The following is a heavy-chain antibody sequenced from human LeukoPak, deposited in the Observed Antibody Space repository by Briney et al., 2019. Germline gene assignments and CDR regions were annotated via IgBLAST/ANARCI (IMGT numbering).Heavy chain of an antibody. D-gene: IGHD6-13*01. V-gene: IGHV3-23*01. Sequence: GGSLRLSCAASGFTFSSYAMSWVRQAPGKGLEWVSAISGSGGSTYYADSVKGRFTISRDNSKNTLYLQMNSLRAEDTAVYYCAKGGSSWYYYYMDVWGKGTAVTVSS. CDR3: AKGGSSWYYYYMDV. CDR2: ISGSGGST. J-gene: IGHJ6*03. CDR1: GFTFSSYA.